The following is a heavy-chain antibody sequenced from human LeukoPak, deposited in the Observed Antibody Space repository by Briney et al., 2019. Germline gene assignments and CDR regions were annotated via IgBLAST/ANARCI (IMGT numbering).Heavy chain of an antibody. V-gene: IGHV1-2*02. D-gene: IGHD3-16*01. Sequence: ASVKVSCKASGYTFTGFYVHWVRQAPGQGLEWMGWINPNSGGTHYAQNFKGRVTVTRDTSISTVYMELSGLTSDDTAVFYCAREAPALGKRAFDLWGQGTMVTVSS. CDR3: AREAPALGKRAFDL. CDR2: INPNSGGT. CDR1: GYTFTGFY. J-gene: IGHJ3*01.